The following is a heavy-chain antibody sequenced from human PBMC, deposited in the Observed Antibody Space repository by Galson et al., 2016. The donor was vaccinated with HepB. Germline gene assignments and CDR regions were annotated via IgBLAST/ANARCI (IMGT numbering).Heavy chain of an antibody. J-gene: IGHJ4*02. CDR2: IYTSGST. V-gene: IGHV4-4*07. D-gene: IGHD1-14*01. CDR1: GGSISSYY. CDR3: ARERGHRTGYFDY. Sequence: ETLSLTCTVSGGSISSYYWSWIRQPAGKGLEWIGHIYTSGSTNYNPSPKSRVTMSVDTPKNQFSLRLTSVTAADTAVFYCARERGHRTGYFDYWGQGTLVTVSS.